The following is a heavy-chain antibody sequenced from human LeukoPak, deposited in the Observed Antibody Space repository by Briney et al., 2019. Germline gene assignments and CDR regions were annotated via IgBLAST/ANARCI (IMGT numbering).Heavy chain of an antibody. CDR2: ISGSGGST. CDR1: GFTFSSYA. V-gene: IGHV3-23*01. CDR3: AKSIAPIATNYYYMDV. Sequence: GGSLRLSCAASGFTFSSYAMSWVRQAPGKGLEWVSAISGSGGSTYYADSVKGRFTISRDNSKNTLYLQMNSLRAEDTAVYYCAKSIAPIATNYYYMDVWGKGTTVTVSS. J-gene: IGHJ6*03. D-gene: IGHD2-21*01.